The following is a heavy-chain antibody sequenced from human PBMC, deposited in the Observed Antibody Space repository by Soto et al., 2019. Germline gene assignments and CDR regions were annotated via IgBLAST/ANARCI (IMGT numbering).Heavy chain of an antibody. CDR2: TRNKANSYTT. J-gene: IGHJ4*02. V-gene: IGHV3-72*01. D-gene: IGHD3-22*01. CDR1: GFTFSDHY. Sequence: PGGSLRLSCTASGFTFSDHYMDWVRQAPGKGLEWVGRTRNKANSYTTEYAASVKGRFTVSRDDSKNSLYLQMNSLRGDDTAIYYCAKPISGYYAPSDHWGQGTQVTVSS. CDR3: AKPISGYYAPSDH.